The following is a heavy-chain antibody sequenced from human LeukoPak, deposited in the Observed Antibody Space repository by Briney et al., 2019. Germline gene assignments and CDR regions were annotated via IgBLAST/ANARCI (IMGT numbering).Heavy chain of an antibody. CDR2: INAGNGNT. CDR1: GYTLTSYA. D-gene: IGHD6-25*01. J-gene: IGHJ6*02. CDR3: ATQGIAAAGYYYYYGMDV. V-gene: IGHV1-3*01. Sequence: ASVKVSCKASGYTLTSYAMHWVRQAPGQRLEWMGWINAGNGNTKYSQKFQGRVTITRDTSASTAYMELSSLRSEDTAVYYCATQGIAAAGYYYYYGMDVWGQGTTVTVSS.